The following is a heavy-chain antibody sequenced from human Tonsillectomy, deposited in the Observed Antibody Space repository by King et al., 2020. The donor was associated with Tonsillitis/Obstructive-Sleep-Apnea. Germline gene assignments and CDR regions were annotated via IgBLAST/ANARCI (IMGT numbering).Heavy chain of an antibody. D-gene: IGHD2-15*01. V-gene: IGHV3-53*01. CDR3: ASGWFFDY. Sequence: VQLVESGGGLIQPGGYLRLSCAVSGFSVNNNYMSWVRQAPGQGLEWASVIYSSGSTYYTDSVKGRFTISRDNSKNTLYLQMNSLRAEDTAVYYCASGWFFDYWGQGTLVAVSS. CDR1: GFSVNNNY. CDR2: IYSSGST. J-gene: IGHJ4*02.